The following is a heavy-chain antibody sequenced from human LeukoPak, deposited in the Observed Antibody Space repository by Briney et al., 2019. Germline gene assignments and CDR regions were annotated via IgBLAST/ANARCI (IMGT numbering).Heavy chain of an antibody. CDR2: IYYSGST. J-gene: IGHJ4*02. CDR1: GGSISSSSYY. D-gene: IGHD3-10*01. CDR3: AGGYSAYYFDY. Sequence: SETLSLTCTVSGGSISSSSYYWGWIRQHPGKGLEWIGYIYYSGSTYYNPSLKSRVTISVDTSKNQFSLKLSSVTAADTAVYYCAGGYSAYYFDYWGQGTLVTVSS. V-gene: IGHV4-31*03.